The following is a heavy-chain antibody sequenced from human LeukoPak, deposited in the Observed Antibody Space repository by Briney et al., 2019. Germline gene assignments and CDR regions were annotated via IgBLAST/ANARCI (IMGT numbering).Heavy chain of an antibody. CDR3: ARVPSTTYDDLDWWFDP. V-gene: IGHV4-61*02. Sequence: SSQTLSLTCTVSSGSLSSGSYYWSWIRQPAGKGLEWIGRIYTSGSTNYNPSLKSRVTISVDTSKNQFSLKLSSVTAADTAVYYCARVPSTTYDDLDWWFDPWGQGTLVTVSS. CDR2: IYTSGST. CDR1: SGSLSSGSYY. J-gene: IGHJ5*02. D-gene: IGHD3-3*01.